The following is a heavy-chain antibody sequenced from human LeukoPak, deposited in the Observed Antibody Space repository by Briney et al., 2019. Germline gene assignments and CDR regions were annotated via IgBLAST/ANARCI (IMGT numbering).Heavy chain of an antibody. CDR3: AKDNQAAAGISTFPYYYYYYMDV. J-gene: IGHJ6*03. Sequence: PGGSLRLSCAASGFTFSGSAMHWVRQASGKGLEWVGRIRSKANSYATAYAASMKGRFTVSRDDSKNTAYLQMNSLRAEDTAVYYCAKDNQAAAGISTFPYYYYYYMDVWGKGTTVTISS. CDR2: IRSKANSYAT. D-gene: IGHD6-13*01. V-gene: IGHV3-73*01. CDR1: GFTFSGSA.